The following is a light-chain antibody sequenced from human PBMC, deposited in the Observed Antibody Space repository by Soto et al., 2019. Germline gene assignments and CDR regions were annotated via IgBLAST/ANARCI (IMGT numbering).Light chain of an antibody. Sequence: EIVMTHSPATLSVCPWEIATLSCRASQSVVSNLAWYQQNVAQAPRLLIYSAGTRATAIPTRFSGSGSGTDFTLTISSLEPEDLAVDYCEQRKKWPPGTFGGGTKVDIK. CDR1: QSVVSN. CDR2: SAG. J-gene: IGKJ4*01. CDR3: EQRKKWPPGT. V-gene: IGKV3-15*01.